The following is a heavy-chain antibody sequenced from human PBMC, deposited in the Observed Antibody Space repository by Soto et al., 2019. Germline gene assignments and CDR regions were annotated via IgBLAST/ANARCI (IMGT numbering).Heavy chain of an antibody. J-gene: IGHJ6*02. Sequence: GESLKISCKGSGYSFTSYWISWVRQMPGKGLEWMGRIDPSDSYTNYSPSFQSHVTISADKSISTAYLQWSSLKASDTAMYYCARHSPLVAAAGTNYYYGMDVWGQGTTVTVSS. CDR1: GYSFTSYW. CDR3: ARHSPLVAAAGTNYYYGMDV. V-gene: IGHV5-10-1*01. CDR2: IDPSDSYT. D-gene: IGHD6-13*01.